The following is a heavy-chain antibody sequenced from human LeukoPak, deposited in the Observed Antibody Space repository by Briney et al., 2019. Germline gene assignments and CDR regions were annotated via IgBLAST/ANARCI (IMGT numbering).Heavy chain of an antibody. Sequence: ASVKVSCKASGGTFSSYAISWVRQAPGQGLEWMGGIIPIFGTADYAQKFQGRVTITADESTSTAYMELSSLRSEDTAVYYCAREYRVNYFDYWGQGTLVTVSS. CDR2: IIPIFGTA. CDR1: GGTFSSYA. J-gene: IGHJ4*02. CDR3: AREYRVNYFDY. D-gene: IGHD2-2*01. V-gene: IGHV1-69*01.